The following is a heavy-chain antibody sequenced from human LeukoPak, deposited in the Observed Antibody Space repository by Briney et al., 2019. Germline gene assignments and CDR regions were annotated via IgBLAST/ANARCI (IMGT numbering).Heavy chain of an antibody. CDR2: INTDGSRT. D-gene: IGHD3-10*01. CDR3: EATYYFGSGSP. CDR1: GFTFSNFW. Sequence: GGSLRLSCAASGFTFSNFWMHWARQAPGKGLVWVARINTDGSRTGYADSVKGRFTISRDNAQNMLYLEMNSLRADDTAVYYCEATYYFGSGSPWGQGTLVTVSS. V-gene: IGHV3-74*01. J-gene: IGHJ5*02.